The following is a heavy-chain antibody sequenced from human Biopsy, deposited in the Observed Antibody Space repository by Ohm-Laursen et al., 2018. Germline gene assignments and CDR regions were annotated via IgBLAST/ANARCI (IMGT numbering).Heavy chain of an antibody. Sequence: SETLSLTCTVSGGSISSGYRSWIRQPSGKGQEWIGYIYYSGSNNYNPSLKSRVTISVDTSKNQFSLRLNSVTAADTVVYYCARATNSTGWPYYYFYGMDVWGQGTTVTVSS. CDR2: IYYSGSN. CDR1: GGSISSGY. D-gene: IGHD2/OR15-2a*01. CDR3: ARATNSTGWPYYYFYGMDV. J-gene: IGHJ6*02. V-gene: IGHV4-59*01.